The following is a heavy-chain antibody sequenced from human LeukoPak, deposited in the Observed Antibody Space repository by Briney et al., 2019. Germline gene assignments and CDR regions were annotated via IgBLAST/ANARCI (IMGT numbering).Heavy chain of an antibody. V-gene: IGHV3-48*03. CDR1: GFTFSSYE. D-gene: IGHD6-6*01. J-gene: IGHJ4*02. CDR3: ARDHGYSSSPRDYFDY. Sequence: GSLRLSCAASGFTFSSYEMNWVRRAPGKGLEWVSYISSSGSTIYYADSVKGRLTISRDNAKNSLFLQMNSLRAEDTAVYYCARDHGYSSSPRDYFDYWGQGTLVTVSS. CDR2: ISSSGSTI.